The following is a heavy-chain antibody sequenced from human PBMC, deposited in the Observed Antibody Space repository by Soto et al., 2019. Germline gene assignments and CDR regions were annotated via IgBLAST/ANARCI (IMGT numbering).Heavy chain of an antibody. CDR3: AREVGLWFGELKDYYYGMDV. J-gene: IGHJ6*02. Sequence: ASVKVSCKXSGYTFTSYGISWVRQAPGQGLEWMGWISAYNGNTNYAQKLQGRVTMTTDTSTSTAYMELRSLRSDDTAVYYCAREVGLWFGELKDYYYGMDVWGQGTTVTVSS. D-gene: IGHD3-10*01. V-gene: IGHV1-18*01. CDR2: ISAYNGNT. CDR1: GYTFTSYG.